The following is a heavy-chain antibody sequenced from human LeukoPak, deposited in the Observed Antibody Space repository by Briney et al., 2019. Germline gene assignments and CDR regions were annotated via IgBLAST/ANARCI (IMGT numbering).Heavy chain of an antibody. V-gene: IGHV3-7*01. CDR1: GFTFRSYW. CDR2: INQGGSVQ. D-gene: IGHD5-12*01. Sequence: GGSLRLSCAASGFTFRSYWMGWVRQAPGKGLEWVANINQGGSVQYYMDSVKGRFTISRDDAKNSLYVQTNSLRDEDTAVYYCARVEYSGWNLEYWGQGTLVTVSS. CDR3: ARVEYSGWNLEY. J-gene: IGHJ4*02.